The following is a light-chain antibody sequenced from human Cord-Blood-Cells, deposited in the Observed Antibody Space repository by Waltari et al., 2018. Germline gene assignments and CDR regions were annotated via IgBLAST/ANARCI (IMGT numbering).Light chain of an antibody. CDR3: QQSYSTPRT. Sequence: DIQMTKSPSSLSASVGDRVTITCRASQSISSYLNWYQQKPGKAPKLLIYAASSVQSGVPSRFSGSGSGTDFTLTISSLQPEDFATYYCQQSYSTPRTFGQGTKLEIK. J-gene: IGKJ2*01. CDR1: QSISSY. V-gene: IGKV1-39*01. CDR2: AAS.